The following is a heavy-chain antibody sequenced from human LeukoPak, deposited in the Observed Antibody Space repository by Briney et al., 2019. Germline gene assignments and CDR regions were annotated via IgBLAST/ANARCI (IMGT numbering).Heavy chain of an antibody. J-gene: IGHJ4*02. D-gene: IGHD5-18*01. CDR2: INHSGST. Sequence: SETLSLTCAVSGGSFSGYYWSWIRQPPGKGLEWIWEINHSGSTNYNPSLKSRGTISVDTSNNQFSLKLSSVTAADTAVYYCAREVQLWFAGPHRYFDYWGQGTLVTVSS. CDR1: GGSFSGYY. CDR3: AREVQLWFAGPHRYFDY. V-gene: IGHV4-34*01.